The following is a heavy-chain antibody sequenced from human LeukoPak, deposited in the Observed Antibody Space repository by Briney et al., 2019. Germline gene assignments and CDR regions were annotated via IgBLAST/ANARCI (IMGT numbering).Heavy chain of an antibody. J-gene: IGHJ4*02. D-gene: IGHD6-13*01. Sequence: SETLSLTCTVSGGSISSSSDYWGWIRQPPGKGLEWIGSIYYSGSTYYNPSLKSRVTISVDTSKNHFSLKLSSVTASDTAVYYCARQPGFRSSWPLRFDYWGQGTLVTVSS. CDR1: GGSISSSSDY. CDR2: IYYSGST. V-gene: IGHV4-39*01. CDR3: ARQPGFRSSWPLRFDY.